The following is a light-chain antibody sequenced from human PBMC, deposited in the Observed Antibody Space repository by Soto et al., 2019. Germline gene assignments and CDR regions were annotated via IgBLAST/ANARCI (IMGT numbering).Light chain of an antibody. CDR2: EVS. J-gene: IGLJ1*01. V-gene: IGLV2-14*01. CDR3: SSYASSTTHV. Sequence: QSVLTQPASVSGSPGQSITISCTGTSSDVGGKTVDSWHQQPPSNAPNLMIYEVSQRPSVVSNRSSGSKSGNTASLTIAGHQAEDEDDYCCSSYASSTTHVFGIGTKVTVL. CDR1: SSDVGGKTV.